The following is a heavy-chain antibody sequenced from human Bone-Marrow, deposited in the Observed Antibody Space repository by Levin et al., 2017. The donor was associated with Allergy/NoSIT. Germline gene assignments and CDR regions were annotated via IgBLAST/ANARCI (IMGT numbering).Heavy chain of an antibody. V-gene: IGHV1-69*04. J-gene: IGHJ6*03. CDR1: GGTFSSYA. Sequence: GGSLRLSCKASGGTFSSYAISWVRQAPGQGLEWMGRIIPILGIANYAQKFQGRVTITADKSTSTAYMELSSLRSEDTAVYYCARGAQRGGYDSDYYYYMDVWGKGTTVTVSS. D-gene: IGHD5-12*01. CDR2: IIPILGIA. CDR3: ARGAQRGGYDSDYYYYMDV.